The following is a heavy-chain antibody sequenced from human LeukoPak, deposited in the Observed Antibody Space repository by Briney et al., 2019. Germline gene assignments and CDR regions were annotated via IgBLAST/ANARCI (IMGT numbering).Heavy chain of an antibody. CDR2: IYGSGST. CDR3: ARDCSGGSCYGAFDI. Sequence: PSETLSLTCTVSGASIRSGDYYRSWIRQPPGKGLEWIGYIYGSGSTYYNPSLKSRITISVDTSENRFSLKLSSVTATDTAVYYCARDCSGGSCYGAFDIWGQGTMVTVSS. D-gene: IGHD2-15*01. V-gene: IGHV4-30-4*01. CDR1: GASIRSGDYY. J-gene: IGHJ3*02.